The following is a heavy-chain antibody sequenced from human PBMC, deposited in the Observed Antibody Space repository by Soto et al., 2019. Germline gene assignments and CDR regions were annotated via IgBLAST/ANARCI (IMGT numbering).Heavy chain of an antibody. CDR3: ARDRYSSHWYHLDY. CDR2: IWYDGSNK. V-gene: IGHV3-33*01. CDR1: GFTFSSYG. Sequence: QVQLVESGGGVVQPGRSLRLSCAASGFTFSSYGMHWVRQAPGKGLEWVAVIWYDGSNKYYADSVKGRFTISRDNSKNPLYLQMNCLRAEDTAVQYCARDRYSSHWYHLDYWGQGTLATVSS. D-gene: IGHD6-19*01. J-gene: IGHJ4*02.